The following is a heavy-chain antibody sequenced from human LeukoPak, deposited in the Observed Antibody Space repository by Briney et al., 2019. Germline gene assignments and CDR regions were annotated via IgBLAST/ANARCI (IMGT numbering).Heavy chain of an antibody. V-gene: IGHV5-51*01. D-gene: IGHD5-18*01. Sequence: GESLKIFRNGSGYSFTSYWLGWVRQIPGKGLEWVGIFYPGYSDTRYSPSFQGQVSISADKSISTAYLQWSSLKASDTAMYYCARREYSYGSYYFDYWGQGTLVTVSS. CDR1: GYSFTSYW. CDR2: FYPGYSDT. J-gene: IGHJ4*02. CDR3: ARREYSYGSYYFDY.